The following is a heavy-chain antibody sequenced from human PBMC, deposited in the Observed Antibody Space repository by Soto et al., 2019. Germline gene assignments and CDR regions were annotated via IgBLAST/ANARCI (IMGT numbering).Heavy chain of an antibody. CDR1: GGSISSYY. D-gene: IGHD6-19*01. Sequence: PSETLSLTCTVSGGSISSYYWSWIRQPPGKGLEWIGYIYYSGSTNYNPSLKSRVTISVDTSKNQFSLKLSSVTAADTAVYYCARGRSGSYLYYFDYWGQGTLVTVSS. CDR3: ARGRSGSYLYYFDY. CDR2: IYYSGST. J-gene: IGHJ4*02. V-gene: IGHV4-59*01.